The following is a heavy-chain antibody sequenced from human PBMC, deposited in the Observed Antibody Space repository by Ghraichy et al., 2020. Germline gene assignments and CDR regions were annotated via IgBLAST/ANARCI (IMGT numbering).Heavy chain of an antibody. V-gene: IGHV1-46*01. CDR3: ARPQAYWQAIDF. Sequence: ASVKVSCKASGYTFTGNHFYWVRQVPGQGLEWMGVINPDDGVTIYTQKFQGRVTMTRDTSTTTVYMELSSLRSDDTATYYCARPQAYWQAIDFWGQGTLVTVSS. D-gene: IGHD2-8*02. J-gene: IGHJ4*02. CDR1: GYTFTGNH. CDR2: INPDDGVT.